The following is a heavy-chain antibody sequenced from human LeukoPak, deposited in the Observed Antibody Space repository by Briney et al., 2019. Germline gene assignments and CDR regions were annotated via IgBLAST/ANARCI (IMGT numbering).Heavy chain of an antibody. CDR1: GYTFTGYY. V-gene: IGHV1-2*02. J-gene: IGHJ4*02. CDR3: ASFFLAADGIRYYYFDY. Sequence: GASVKVSCKASGYTFTGYYMHWVRQAPGQGLEWMGWINPNSGGTNYAQKFQGRVTMTRDTSISTAYMELSRLRSDDTAVYYCASFFLAADGIRYYYFDYWGQGTLVTVSS. CDR2: INPNSGGT. D-gene: IGHD3-9*01.